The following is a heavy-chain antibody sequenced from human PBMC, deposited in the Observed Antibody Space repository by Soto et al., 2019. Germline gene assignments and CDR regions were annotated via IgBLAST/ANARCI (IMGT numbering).Heavy chain of an antibody. V-gene: IGHV4-4*02. Sequence: SETLSITCAVSSASIITEQRWTWVRQPPGKGLEWIGEIHHSGSTNNNPSLRSRVTMSVDKSKNQFSLNLNSGTAADTALYYCARSFGWYAIDHWGQGTLVTVSS. D-gene: IGHD6-19*01. CDR1: SASIITEQR. CDR3: ARSFGWYAIDH. J-gene: IGHJ4*02. CDR2: IHHSGST.